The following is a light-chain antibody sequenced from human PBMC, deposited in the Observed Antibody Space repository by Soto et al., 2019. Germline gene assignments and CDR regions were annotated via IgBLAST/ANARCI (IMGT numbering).Light chain of an antibody. Sequence: IQLTQSPSSLSASVGDRVTVTRRASQSINIYLNWYQQKPGKAPTLLIYGASTLQSGVPSRFSGGGSRTDFTLTISSLQTEDFATYYCQQSYRSPYTFGQGTKLEI. CDR2: GAS. CDR3: QQSYRSPYT. J-gene: IGKJ2*01. CDR1: QSINIY. V-gene: IGKV1-39*01.